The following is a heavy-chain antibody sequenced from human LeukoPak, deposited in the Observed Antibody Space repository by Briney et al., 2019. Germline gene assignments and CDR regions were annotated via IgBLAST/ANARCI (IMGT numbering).Heavy chain of an antibody. CDR2: IKPDGSNE. Sequence: PGGSLRLSCGASGFMFSNNWMSWVPQAPGKGLEWMANIKPDGSNEYYADSVKGRFTISRDNAKNSLYLHMNSLRVEDTAIYYCVININWSFGSWGQGDVVIVSS. V-gene: IGHV3-7*01. CDR3: VININWSFGS. D-gene: IGHD1-1*01. J-gene: IGHJ4*02. CDR1: GFMFSNNW.